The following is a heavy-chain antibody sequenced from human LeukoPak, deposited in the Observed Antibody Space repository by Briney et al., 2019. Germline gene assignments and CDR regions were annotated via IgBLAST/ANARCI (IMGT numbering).Heavy chain of an antibody. CDR3: AREMLGSEAFDI. D-gene: IGHD7-27*01. J-gene: IGHJ3*02. CDR1: GFTFSSYA. CDR2: ISGSGGST. V-gene: IGHV3-23*01. Sequence: GGSLRLSCAASGFTFSSYAMSWVRQAPGKGLEWVSAISGSGGSTYYADSVKDRFTISRDNSKNTLYLQMNSLRAEDTAVYYCAREMLGSEAFDIWGQGTMVTVSS.